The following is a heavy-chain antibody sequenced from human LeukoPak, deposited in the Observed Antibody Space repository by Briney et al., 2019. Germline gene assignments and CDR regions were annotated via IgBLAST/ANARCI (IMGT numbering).Heavy chain of an antibody. V-gene: IGHV4-59*12. CDR3: ARDRWYGYNNYYFDY. CDR1: GGSMYSYY. CDR2: IYHSANN. J-gene: IGHJ4*02. Sequence: SETLSLTCTVSGGSMYSYYWRWIRQPPGKGLEWIANIYHSANNNFIPSYNPSLKSRVTISVDTSKSQFSLRLTSVTAADTAVYYCARDRWYGYNNYYFDYWGQGTLVTVSS. D-gene: IGHD5-24*01.